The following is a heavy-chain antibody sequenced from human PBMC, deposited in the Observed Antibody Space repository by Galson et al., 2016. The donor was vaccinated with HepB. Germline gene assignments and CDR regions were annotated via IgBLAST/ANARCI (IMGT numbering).Heavy chain of an antibody. J-gene: IGHJ5*02. CDR1: GFTFSSYW. V-gene: IGHV3-7*04. CDR3: ARVSHVLVVTVLDP. D-gene: IGHD2-21*02. CDR2: IKEDGSEE. Sequence: SLRLSCAASGFTFSSYWMTWVRQVPGKGLEWVATIKEDGSEEYYVESVKGRFTISRDNAKNSLYLQMNGRRVEDTAVDFCARVSHVLVVTVLDPWGQGTLVTVSS.